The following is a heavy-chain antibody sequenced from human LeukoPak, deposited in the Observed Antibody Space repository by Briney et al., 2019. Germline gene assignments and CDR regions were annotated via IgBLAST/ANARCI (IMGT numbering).Heavy chain of an antibody. Sequence: PGGSLRLSCAASGFTFSSYSMNWVRQAPGKGLEWVSGIGGGDGRTYYADSLKGRFTISRDISKTTLYLQISGLTADDTAVYYCAKDSHSGFFDYWGQGTLVTVSS. CDR1: GFTFSSYS. CDR2: IGGGDGRT. CDR3: AKDSHSGFFDY. V-gene: IGHV3-23*01. J-gene: IGHJ4*02. D-gene: IGHD3-22*01.